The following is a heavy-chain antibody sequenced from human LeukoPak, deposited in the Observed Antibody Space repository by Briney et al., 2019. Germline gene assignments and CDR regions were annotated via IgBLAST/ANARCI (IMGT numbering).Heavy chain of an antibody. Sequence: GGSLRLSCAASGFTFDDYAMHWVRQAPGKGLEWVSLISGDGGSTYYADSVKGRFTISRDNSKNSLYLQRNSLRTEDTDLYYCAKDILVDYYDSNGYFSYWGQGTLVTVSS. D-gene: IGHD3-22*01. CDR3: AKDILVDYYDSNGYFSY. CDR2: ISGDGGST. CDR1: GFTFDDYA. J-gene: IGHJ4*02. V-gene: IGHV3-43*02.